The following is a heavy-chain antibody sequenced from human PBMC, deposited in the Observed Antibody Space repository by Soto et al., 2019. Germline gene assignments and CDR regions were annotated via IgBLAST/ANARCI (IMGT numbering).Heavy chain of an antibody. Sequence: EVQLLESGGGLVQPGESLRLSCAASGFTFSYYWMHWVRQAPGMGLVWVSRIHSDGRSTTYADSVKGRFTISRDNARSTLYLQMNSLRAEDTAVYYCARGDRGAFDLWGQGTVLTVSS. D-gene: IGHD1-26*01. CDR3: ARGDRGAFDL. CDR2: IHSDGRST. CDR1: GFTFSYYW. V-gene: IGHV3-74*01. J-gene: IGHJ3*01.